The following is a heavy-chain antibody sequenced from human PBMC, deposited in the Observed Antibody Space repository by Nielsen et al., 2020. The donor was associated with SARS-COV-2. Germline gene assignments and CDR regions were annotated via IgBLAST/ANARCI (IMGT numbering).Heavy chain of an antibody. D-gene: IGHD4-11*01. J-gene: IGHJ3*02. CDR3: AIYLRSDYRSWPFDI. Sequence: GESLKISCSASGFTFSNFAMNWVRQAPGKGLEWVSTISGSGGSTFYVGSVKGRFTISRDNPKNTLYLQMNSLRTEDTAAYYCAIYLRSDYRSWPFDIWGQGTMVTVSS. V-gene: IGHV3-23*01. CDR2: ISGSGGST. CDR1: GFTFSNFA.